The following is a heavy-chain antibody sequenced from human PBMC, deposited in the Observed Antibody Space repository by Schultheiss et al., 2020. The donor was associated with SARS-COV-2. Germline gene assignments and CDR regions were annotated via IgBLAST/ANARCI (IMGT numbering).Heavy chain of an antibody. CDR3: ARTAAGTGGYYYYMDV. CDR2: IKQDGSVE. Sequence: GGSLRLSCAASGFTFRNYWMDWVRQAPGKGLQWVANIKQDGSVEHYVDSVRGRFIISRDNAKNSLDLQMNSLRAEDTAVYYCARTAAGTGGYYYYMDVWGKGTTVTVSS. V-gene: IGHV3-7*01. CDR1: GFTFRNYW. J-gene: IGHJ6*03. D-gene: IGHD6-13*01.